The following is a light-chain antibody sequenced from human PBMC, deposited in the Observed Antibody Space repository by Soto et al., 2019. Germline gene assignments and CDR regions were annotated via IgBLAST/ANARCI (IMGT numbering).Light chain of an antibody. V-gene: IGKV1-12*01. J-gene: IGKJ4*01. CDR3: QQTNTFLPLT. CDR2: GAS. CDR1: QGIHNW. Sequence: DIQMTQSPSSVSASVGDRVTITCRASQGIHNWVAWYQQQPGKAPKLLMSGASTLQSGVPSRFSGGGSGTRFTLIISSLQPEDFATYYCQQTNTFLPLTFGGGTKVDLK.